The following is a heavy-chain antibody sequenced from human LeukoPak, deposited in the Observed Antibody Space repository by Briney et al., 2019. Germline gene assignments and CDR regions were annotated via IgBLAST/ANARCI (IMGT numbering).Heavy chain of an antibody. J-gene: IGHJ4*02. CDR2: INYSGST. Sequence: SETLSLTCTVSGGSMSGYYWGWIRQPPGKGLEWIGYINYSGSTTYNPSLKSRVTFALDTSRNQVSLKLSSVTAADTALYYCARALAAGRVDSWGRGTLVTVSS. CDR1: GGSMSGYY. D-gene: IGHD6-13*01. V-gene: IGHV4-59*01. CDR3: ARALAAGRVDS.